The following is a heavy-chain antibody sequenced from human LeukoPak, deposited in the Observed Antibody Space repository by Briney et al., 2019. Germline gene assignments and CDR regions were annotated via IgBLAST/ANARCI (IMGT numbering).Heavy chain of an antibody. Sequence: GGSLRLSCVASGITFSSYAMTWVRQAPGKGLEWVSVISGSGASTYYADSVKGRFTISRNNTKNTLFLQLRSLSGEDTDLYSCEKGVSGSYKATIDYWGQGTLVNVSS. CDR1: GITFSSYA. CDR2: ISGSGAST. J-gene: IGHJ4*02. V-gene: IGHV3-23*01. D-gene: IGHD1-26*01. CDR3: EKGVSGSYKATIDY.